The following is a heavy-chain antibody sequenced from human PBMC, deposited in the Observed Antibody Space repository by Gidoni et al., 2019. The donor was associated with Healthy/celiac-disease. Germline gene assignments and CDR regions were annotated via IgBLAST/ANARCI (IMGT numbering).Heavy chain of an antibody. CDR2: IFSNDEK. Sequence: QVTLKESVPVLVKPTETLTLTCTVSGFPLSNARMGGSWIRQPPGKSLAWLAHIFSNDEKSYSTSLKSRLTISKDTYKSQVVITMTNMDPVDTATYYCARITLRPFRIAAAGFDPWGQGTLVTVSS. D-gene: IGHD6-13*01. V-gene: IGHV2-26*01. CDR3: ARITLRPFRIAAAGFDP. CDR1: GFPLSNARMG. J-gene: IGHJ5*02.